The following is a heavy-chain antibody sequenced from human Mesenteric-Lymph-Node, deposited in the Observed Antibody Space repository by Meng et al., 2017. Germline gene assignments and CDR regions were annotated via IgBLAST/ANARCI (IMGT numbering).Heavy chain of an antibody. CDR2: INTSGCST. V-gene: IGHV1-46*01. J-gene: IGHJ6*02. D-gene: IGHD3-16*01. Sequence: ASVKVSCKASGYTFSSYYMHWVRQAPGQGLEWMGIINTSGCSTSYAQKFQGRVTMTRDTSTSTVYTELSSLRSEDTTVYYCARDPGGGAGCPHPEYYHYGMDVWGQGTTVTVSS. CDR1: GYTFSSYY. CDR3: ARDPGGGAGCPHPEYYHYGMDV.